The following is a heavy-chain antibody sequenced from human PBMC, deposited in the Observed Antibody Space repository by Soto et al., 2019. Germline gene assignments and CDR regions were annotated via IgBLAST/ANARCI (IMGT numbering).Heavy chain of an antibody. V-gene: IGHV3-30-3*01. CDR1: GFTFSSYA. CDR2: ISYDGSNK. Sequence: QVQLVESGGGEVQPGRSLRLSCAASGFTFSSYAMHWVRQAPGKGLEWVAVISYDGSNKYYADSVKGRFTISRDNSKNTLYLQMNSLRAEDTAVYYCARDGLVAGTGIDYWGQGTLVTVSS. D-gene: IGHD6-19*01. J-gene: IGHJ4*02. CDR3: ARDGLVAGTGIDY.